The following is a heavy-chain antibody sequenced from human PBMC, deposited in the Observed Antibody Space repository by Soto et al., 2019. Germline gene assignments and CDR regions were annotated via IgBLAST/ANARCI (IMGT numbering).Heavy chain of an antibody. J-gene: IGHJ5*02. V-gene: IGHV4-34*01. CDR2: INHSGST. CDR3: ASREIIAAAVENWFDP. Sequence: SETLSLTCAVYGGSFSGYYWSWIRQPPGKGLEWIGEINHSGSTNYNPSLKSRVTISVDTSKNQFSLKLSSVTAADTAVYYCASREIIAAAVENWFDPWGQGTLVTVSS. CDR1: GGSFSGYY. D-gene: IGHD6-13*01.